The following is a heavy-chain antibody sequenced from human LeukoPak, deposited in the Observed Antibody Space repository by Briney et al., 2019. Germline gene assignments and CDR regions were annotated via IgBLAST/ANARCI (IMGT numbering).Heavy chain of an antibody. CDR2: INHSGST. J-gene: IGHJ3*02. CDR3: ARPQRRRKADAFDI. V-gene: IGHV4-39*07. D-gene: IGHD1-14*01. Sequence: SETLSLTCTVSGGSISSSSYYWGWIRQPPGKGLEWIGEINHSGSTNYNPSLKSRVTISVDTSKNQFSLKLSSVTAADTAVYYCARPQRRRKADAFDIWGQGTMVTVSS. CDR1: GGSISSSSYY.